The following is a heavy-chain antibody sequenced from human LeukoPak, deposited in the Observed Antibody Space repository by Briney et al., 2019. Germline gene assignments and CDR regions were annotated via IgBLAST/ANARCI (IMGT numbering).Heavy chain of an antibody. V-gene: IGHV3-23*01. Sequence: GGSLRLSCAASGFTFSSYAMSWVRQAPGKGLEWVSAISGSGGSTYYADSVKGRLTISRDNSKNTLYLQMNSLRAEDTAVYYCAKDRLRYCSSTSCSDFDYWGQGTLVTVSS. CDR1: GFTFSSYA. D-gene: IGHD2-2*01. CDR3: AKDRLRYCSSTSCSDFDY. CDR2: ISGSGGST. J-gene: IGHJ4*02.